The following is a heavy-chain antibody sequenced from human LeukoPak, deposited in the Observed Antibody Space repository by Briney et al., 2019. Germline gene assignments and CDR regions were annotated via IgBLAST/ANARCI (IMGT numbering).Heavy chain of an antibody. V-gene: IGHV3-23*01. CDR2: ISGRGDRT. CDR1: GFTFNNYA. Sequence: GGSLRLSCAASGFTFNNYAMTWVRQAPGKGLEWVSGISGRGDRTFYADSVKGRFTISRDNSKNTLYLQMNSLRAEDTAVYYCAKEQRGRYEIVTGYYTGADYWGQGTLVTVSS. CDR3: AKEQRGRYEIVTGYYTGADY. D-gene: IGHD3-9*01. J-gene: IGHJ4*02.